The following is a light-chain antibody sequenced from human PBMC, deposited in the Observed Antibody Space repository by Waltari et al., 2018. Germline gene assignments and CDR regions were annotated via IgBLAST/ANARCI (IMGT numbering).Light chain of an antibody. CDR2: EVT. V-gene: IGLV2-8*01. CDR3: SSYAGSNNVI. J-gene: IGLJ2*01. Sequence: QSALTQPPSASGSRGQSVTISCTGTSSDVGSYNYVSCYHKHPGKAPKLMSYEVTKRPSGVPDRFSGSKSGNTASLTVSGLQAEDEADYYCSSYAGSNNVIFGGGTRLTVL. CDR1: SSDVGSYNY.